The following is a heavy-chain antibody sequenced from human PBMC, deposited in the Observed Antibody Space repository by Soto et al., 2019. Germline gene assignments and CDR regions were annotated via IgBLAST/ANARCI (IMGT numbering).Heavy chain of an antibody. Sequence: QVQLQQWGAGLLKPSETLSLTCAVYGGSFSGYYWSWIRQPPGKGLEWIGEINHSGSTNYNPSLKSRVTISVDTSKNQSSLKLSSVTAADTAVYYCARTRARTSIAARQYYYYYYMDVWGKGTTVTVSS. J-gene: IGHJ6*03. CDR2: INHSGST. V-gene: IGHV4-34*01. D-gene: IGHD6-6*01. CDR1: GGSFSGYY. CDR3: ARTRARTSIAARQYYYYYYMDV.